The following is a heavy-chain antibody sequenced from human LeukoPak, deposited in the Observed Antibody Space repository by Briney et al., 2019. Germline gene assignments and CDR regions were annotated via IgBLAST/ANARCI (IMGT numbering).Heavy chain of an antibody. CDR3: ASRVYSSSWGYFQH. CDR1: GFTFSDYD. CDR2: ISSSGSTI. D-gene: IGHD6-13*01. V-gene: IGHV3-11*04. Sequence: GGSLRLSCAASGFTFSDYDMSWIRQAPGKGLEWVSYISSSGSTIYYADSVKGRFTISRDNAKNSLYLQMNSLRAEDTAVYYCASRVYSSSWGYFQHWGQGTLVTVSS. J-gene: IGHJ1*01.